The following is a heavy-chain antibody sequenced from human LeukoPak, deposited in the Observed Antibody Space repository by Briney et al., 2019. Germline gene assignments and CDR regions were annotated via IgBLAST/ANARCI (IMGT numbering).Heavy chain of an antibody. D-gene: IGHD3-10*01. J-gene: IGHJ3*02. Sequence: GRSLRLSCAASGFTFSSYGMHWVRQAPGKGLEWVAVIWYDGSNKYYADSVKGRFTISRDNSKNTLYLQMNSLRAEDTAVYYCVRPRLSHYYGSGKGNAFDIWGQGTMVTVSS. CDR3: VRPRLSHYYGSGKGNAFDI. CDR1: GFTFSSYG. CDR2: IWYDGSNK. V-gene: IGHV3-33*01.